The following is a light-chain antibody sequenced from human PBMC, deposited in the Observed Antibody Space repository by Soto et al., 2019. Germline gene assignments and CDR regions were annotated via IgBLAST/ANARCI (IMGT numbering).Light chain of an antibody. V-gene: IGKV1-5*03. Sequence: DIQMTQSPSTLSASVGDRGIITCRASQSISSWLAWYQQKPGKAPKLLIYKASSLESGVPSRFSGSGSGTEFTLTISSLQPDDSATYYCQQYNSFWTFGQGTKVEIK. CDR2: KAS. J-gene: IGKJ1*01. CDR3: QQYNSFWT. CDR1: QSISSW.